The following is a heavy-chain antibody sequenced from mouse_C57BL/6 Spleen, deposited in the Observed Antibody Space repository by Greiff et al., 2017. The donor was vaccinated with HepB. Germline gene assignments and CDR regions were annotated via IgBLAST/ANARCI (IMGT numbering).Heavy chain of an antibody. CDR1: GYTFTSYD. D-gene: IGHD1-1*01. Sequence: QVQLQQSGPELVKPGASVKLSCKASGYTFTSYDINWVKQRPGQGLEWIGWIYPRDGSTKYNEKFKGKATLTVDTSSSTAYMELHSLTSEDSAVYFCARSIITTVVGRDWYFDVWGTGTTVTVSS. V-gene: IGHV1-85*01. CDR2: IYPRDGST. J-gene: IGHJ1*03. CDR3: ARSIITTVVGRDWYFDV.